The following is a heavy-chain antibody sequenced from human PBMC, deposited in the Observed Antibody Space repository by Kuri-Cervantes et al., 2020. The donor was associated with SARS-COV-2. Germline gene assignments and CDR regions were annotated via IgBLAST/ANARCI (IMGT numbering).Heavy chain of an antibody. Sequence: GGSLRLSCAASGFTFSSYAMSWIRQAPGKGLEWVSYISSSGSTIYYADSVKGRFTISRDNAKNSLYLQMNSLRAEDTAVYYCASLGGIVSGPGAFDIWGQGTMVTVSS. CDR3: ASLGGIVSGPGAFDI. CDR2: ISSSGSTI. J-gene: IGHJ3*02. D-gene: IGHD3-10*01. CDR1: GFTFSSYA. V-gene: IGHV3-11*04.